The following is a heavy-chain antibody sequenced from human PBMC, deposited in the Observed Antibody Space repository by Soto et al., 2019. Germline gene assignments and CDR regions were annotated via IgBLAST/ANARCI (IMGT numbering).Heavy chain of an antibody. CDR3: ARAPKMGICLDGSHYYYYGMHV. J-gene: IGHJ6*02. V-gene: IGHV1-69*13. D-gene: IGHD2-21*01. CDR1: GGTFSSYA. Sequence: GASVKVSCKASGGTFSSYAISWVRQAPGQGLEWMGGIIPIFGTANYAQKFQGRVTITADESTSTAYMELSSLRSEDTAVYYCARAPKMGICLDGSHYYYYGMHVSGQATTVTVSS. CDR2: IIPIFGTA.